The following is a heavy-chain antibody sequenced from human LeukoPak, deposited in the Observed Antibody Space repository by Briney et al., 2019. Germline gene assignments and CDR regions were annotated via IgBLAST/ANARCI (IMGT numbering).Heavy chain of an antibody. Sequence: ASVKVSCKASGYTFTSYYMHWVRQAPGQGLEWMGIINPSGGSTSYAQKFQGRVTMTRDTSTSTVYMELSSLRSEDTAVYYCARVMVRGVMIGAFDIWGQGTMVTVSS. D-gene: IGHD3-10*01. CDR2: INPSGGST. V-gene: IGHV1-46*01. J-gene: IGHJ3*02. CDR3: ARVMVRGVMIGAFDI. CDR1: GYTFTSYY.